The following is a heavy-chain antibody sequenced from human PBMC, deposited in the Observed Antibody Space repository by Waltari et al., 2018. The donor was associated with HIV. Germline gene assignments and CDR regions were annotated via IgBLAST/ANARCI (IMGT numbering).Heavy chain of an antibody. CDR1: GYTFTGYY. CDR3: ASPYYYDSSGIRGFDY. J-gene: IGHJ4*02. D-gene: IGHD3-22*01. CDR2: INPNSGGT. Sequence: QVQLVQSGAEVKKPGASVKVSCKASGYTFTGYYMPWVRQAPGQGLEWMGRINPNSGGTNYAQKFQGRVTMTRDTSISTAYMELSRLRSDDTAVYYCASPYYYDSSGIRGFDYWGQGTLVTVSS. V-gene: IGHV1-2*06.